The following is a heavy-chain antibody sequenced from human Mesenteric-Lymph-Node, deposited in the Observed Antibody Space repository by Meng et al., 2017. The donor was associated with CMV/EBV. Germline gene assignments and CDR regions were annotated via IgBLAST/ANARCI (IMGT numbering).Heavy chain of an antibody. Sequence: SETLSLTCAVYGGSFSGYYWSWIRQPPGKGLEWIGEINHSGSTNYNPSLKSRVTISVDTSKNQFSLKLSSVTAADTAVYYCARLAMTRHYLGRYYYYGMDVWGQGTTVTVSS. CDR1: GGSFSGYY. D-gene: IGHD2-2*01. CDR2: INHSGST. V-gene: IGHV4-34*01. J-gene: IGHJ6*02. CDR3: ARLAMTRHYLGRYYYYGMDV.